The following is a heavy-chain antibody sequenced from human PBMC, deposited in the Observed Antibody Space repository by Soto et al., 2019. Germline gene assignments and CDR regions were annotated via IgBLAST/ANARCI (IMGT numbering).Heavy chain of an antibody. D-gene: IGHD3-3*01. CDR3: TTDPPAGGITIFGVVILYDAFDI. J-gene: IGHJ3*02. Sequence: PGGFMRLSCSASGFAFSNACMSWVRKDPGKGLEWIGRIKSKTDGGTTDYAAPVKGRFTISRDDSKNTLYLQMNSLKTEDTAVYYCTTDPPAGGITIFGVVILYDAFDIWGQGTMVTVS. CDR2: IKSKTDGGTT. V-gene: IGHV3-15*01. CDR1: GFAFSNAC.